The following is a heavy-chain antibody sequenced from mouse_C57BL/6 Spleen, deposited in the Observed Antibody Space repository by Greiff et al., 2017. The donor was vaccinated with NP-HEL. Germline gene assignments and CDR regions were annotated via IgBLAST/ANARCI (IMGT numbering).Heavy chain of an antibody. Sequence: VQLQQSGPELVKPGASVKISCKASGYTFTDYYMNWVKQSHGKSLEWIGDINPNNGGTSYNQKFKGKATLTVDKSSSTAYKELRSLTSEDSAVYYCARHDGYYRAWFAYWGQGTLVTVSA. CDR1: GYTFTDYY. V-gene: IGHV1-26*01. CDR3: ARHDGYYRAWFAY. J-gene: IGHJ3*01. CDR2: INPNNGGT. D-gene: IGHD2-3*01.